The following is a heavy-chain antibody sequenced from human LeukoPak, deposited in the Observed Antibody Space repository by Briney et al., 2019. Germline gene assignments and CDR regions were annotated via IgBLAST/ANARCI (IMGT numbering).Heavy chain of an antibody. CDR2: IDHRGDT. Sequence: SETLSLTCAVYGGSFSRFYWSWIRQSPGKGLEWIAEIDHRGDTNYNPSVKSRVTVSVDTSKNQFSLKVRSLSAADTAVYYCARGATISETGYFDFWGQGTLVTVSS. CDR1: GGSFSRFY. V-gene: IGHV4-34*01. J-gene: IGHJ4*03. D-gene: IGHD5-24*01. CDR3: ARGATISETGYFDF.